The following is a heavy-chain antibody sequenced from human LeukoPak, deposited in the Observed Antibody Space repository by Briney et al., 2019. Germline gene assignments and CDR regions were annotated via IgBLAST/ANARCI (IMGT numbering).Heavy chain of an antibody. V-gene: IGHV4-59*01. J-gene: IGHJ4*02. Sequence: SETLSLTCTVSGGAISSYYWSWIRQPPGKGLEWIGYIYYTGSTNYNPSLKSRVTISGDTSKNQFSLNLNSVTAADTAVYYCARHAGADRSSWYYFDHWGQGTLVTVSS. CDR1: GGAISSYY. CDR3: ARHAGADRSSWYYFDH. D-gene: IGHD6-13*01. CDR2: IYYTGST.